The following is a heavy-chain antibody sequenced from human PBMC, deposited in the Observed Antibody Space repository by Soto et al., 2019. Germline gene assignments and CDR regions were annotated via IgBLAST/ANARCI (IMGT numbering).Heavy chain of an antibody. Sequence: GESLKISCKGSGYSFTSYWIGWVRQMPGKGLEWMGIIYPGDSDTRYSPSFQGQVTISADKSISTAYLQWSSLKASDTAMYYCARAIAARHYYYYYCMDVWGQGTTVTVSS. D-gene: IGHD6-6*01. J-gene: IGHJ6*02. V-gene: IGHV5-51*01. CDR1: GYSFTSYW. CDR3: ARAIAARHYYYYYCMDV. CDR2: IYPGDSDT.